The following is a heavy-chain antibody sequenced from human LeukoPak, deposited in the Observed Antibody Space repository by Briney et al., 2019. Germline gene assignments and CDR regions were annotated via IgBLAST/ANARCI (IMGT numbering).Heavy chain of an antibody. Sequence: GGSLRLSCAASGFTFTTWTMNWVRQAPGKGLEWVSSISASSSYIYYADSVKGRFTISRDNARNSVYLQMNSLRAEDTALYYCARDWVAGVPFDAFDIWGQGTMVSVSS. D-gene: IGHD3-10*01. CDR1: GFTFTTWT. CDR2: ISASSSYI. CDR3: ARDWVAGVPFDAFDI. J-gene: IGHJ3*02. V-gene: IGHV3-21*04.